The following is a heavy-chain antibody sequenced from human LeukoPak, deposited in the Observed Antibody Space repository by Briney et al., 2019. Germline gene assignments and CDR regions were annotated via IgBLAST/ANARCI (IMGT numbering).Heavy chain of an antibody. CDR3: AKTGNPATGDY. Sequence: GGSLRLSCAASGFTVSNNYMSWVRQAPGKGLEWVSIIYSGGSTYYADSVKGRFTISRDSSKNTLYLQMNSLRAEDTAVYYCAKTGNPATGDYWGQGTLVTVSS. CDR2: IYSGGST. J-gene: IGHJ4*02. D-gene: IGHD1-1*01. CDR1: GFTVSNNY. V-gene: IGHV3-53*01.